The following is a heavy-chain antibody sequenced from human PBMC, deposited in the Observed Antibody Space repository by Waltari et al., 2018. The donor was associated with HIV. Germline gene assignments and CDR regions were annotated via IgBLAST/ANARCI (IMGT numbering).Heavy chain of an antibody. V-gene: IGHV5-51*03. D-gene: IGHD4-17*01. CDR3: ARRKSGVMTTVSPMDY. CDR1: GYSLTNYW. J-gene: IGHJ4*02. CDR2: IYPGDSDT. Sequence: EVQLVQSRAEVKKPGESLKTSCKASGYSLTNYWIGWVRQTPGKGLEWVGIIYPGDSDTRYSPSFQGQVTISSDKSINTAFLQWSSLKASDTAMYYCARRKSGVMTTVSPMDYWGQGTLVTVSS.